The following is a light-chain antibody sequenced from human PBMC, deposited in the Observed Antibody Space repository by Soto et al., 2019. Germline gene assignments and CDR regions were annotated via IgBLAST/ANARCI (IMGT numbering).Light chain of an antibody. V-gene: IGKV3-20*01. Sequence: EIVLTHSPGTLSLSPGETATLSCRSSQSVSSSYLAWYQQKPGQAPRLLIYGASSRATGIPDRFSGSGSGTDFTLTISRLEPEDFAVYYCQQYGSSPLVKFGQGTKV. J-gene: IGKJ1*01. CDR1: QSVSSSY. CDR2: GAS. CDR3: QQYGSSPLVK.